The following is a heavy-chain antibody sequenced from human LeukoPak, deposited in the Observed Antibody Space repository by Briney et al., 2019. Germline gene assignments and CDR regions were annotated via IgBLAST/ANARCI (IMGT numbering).Heavy chain of an antibody. CDR1: GGTFSSYA. CDR3: ARFRVVPDMDV. D-gene: IGHD2-2*01. V-gene: IGHV1-69*04. CDR2: IIPILGIA. J-gene: IGHJ6*02. Sequence: ASVKVSCKASGGTFSSYAISWVRQAPGQGLEWMGRIIPILGIANYAQKFQGRVTITADKSTSTAYMELSSLRSEGTAVYYCARFRVVPDMDVWGQGTTVTVSS.